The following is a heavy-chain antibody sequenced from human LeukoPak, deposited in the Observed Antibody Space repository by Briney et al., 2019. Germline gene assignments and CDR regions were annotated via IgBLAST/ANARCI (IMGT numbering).Heavy chain of an antibody. CDR2: IYSGGKT. V-gene: IGHV3-53*01. CDR3: ARGVANYYESSGYQN. J-gene: IGHJ4*02. CDR1: GFTVSSNY. Sequence: EGSLRLSCAASGFTVSSNYMNWVRQAPGKGLEWVSVIYSGGKTNYADSVKGRFTISRDNSKNTLYLQMNSLRAEDTAVYYCARGVANYYESSGYQNWGQGTLVTVSS. D-gene: IGHD3-22*01.